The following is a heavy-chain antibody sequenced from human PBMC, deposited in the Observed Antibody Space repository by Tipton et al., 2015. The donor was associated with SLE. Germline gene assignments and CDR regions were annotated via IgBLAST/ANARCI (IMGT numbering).Heavy chain of an antibody. CDR1: GGFISSGTYY. V-gene: IGHV4-61*09. J-gene: IGHJ4*02. CDR3: ARGYDFDY. CDR2: MYTSGST. Sequence: TLSLTCTVSGGFISSGTYYWSWIRQPAGKGLEWIGHMYTSGSTNYNPSLKSRETISLDTYKNQFSLRVSSVTAADTAVYYCARGYDFDYWGQGTLVTVSS. D-gene: IGHD1-1*01.